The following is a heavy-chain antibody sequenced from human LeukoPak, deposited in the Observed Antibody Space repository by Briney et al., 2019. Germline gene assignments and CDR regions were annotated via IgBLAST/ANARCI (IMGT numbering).Heavy chain of an antibody. D-gene: IGHD7-27*01. CDR3: ARTGGSNPYYYYYYYMDV. Sequence: SETLTLTCTVSGGSISSSSYYWSWVRQPAGKGLEWIGRIYSSGSTNDNPSLKSRVTISLDTSKNQFSLKLTSVTAADTAVYYCARTGGSNPYYYYYYYMDVWGKGATVTVSS. CDR2: IYSSGST. CDR1: GGSISSSSYY. J-gene: IGHJ6*03. V-gene: IGHV4-61*02.